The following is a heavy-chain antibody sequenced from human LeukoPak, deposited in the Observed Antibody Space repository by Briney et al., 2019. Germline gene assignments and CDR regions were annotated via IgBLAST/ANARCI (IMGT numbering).Heavy chain of an antibody. Sequence: GGSLRLSCAASGFTFSSYGMHWVRQAPGKGLEWVAVISYDGSNKYYADSVKGRFTISRDNSKNTLYLQMNSLRAEDTAVYYCAKDLVRGADSYYYGMDVWGQGTRVTVSS. CDR1: GFTFSSYG. V-gene: IGHV3-30*18. D-gene: IGHD3-10*01. J-gene: IGHJ6*02. CDR3: AKDLVRGADSYYYGMDV. CDR2: ISYDGSNK.